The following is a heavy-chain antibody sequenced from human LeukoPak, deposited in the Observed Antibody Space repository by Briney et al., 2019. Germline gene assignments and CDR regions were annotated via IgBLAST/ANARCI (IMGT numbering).Heavy chain of an antibody. CDR2: IYYSGSA. J-gene: IGHJ5*02. V-gene: IGHV4-61*01. CDR1: GGSVSSGSYY. Sequence: SETLSLTCTVSGGSVSSGSYYWSWIRQPPGKGLEWIGYIYYSGSAKYNPSLKSRVTISVDTSKNQFSLKLTSVTAADTAVYYCARGFGDWGLSWFDPGAREPWSPSPQ. CDR3: ARGFGDWGLSWFDP. D-gene: IGHD3-10*01.